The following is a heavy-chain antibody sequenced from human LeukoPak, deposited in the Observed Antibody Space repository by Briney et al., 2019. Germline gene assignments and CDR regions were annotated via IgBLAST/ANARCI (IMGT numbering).Heavy chain of an antibody. V-gene: IGHV3-74*01. CDR3: ARGPRYSSSWYMGYYYYYMDV. CDR2: INSDGSST. CDR1: GFTFSSNW. Sequence: AGGSLRLSCAASGFTFSSNWMHWVRQAPGKGLVWVSRINSDGSSTSYADSVKGRFTISRDNAKNTLYLQMNSLRAEDTAVYYCARGPRYSSSWYMGYYYYYMDVWGKGTTVTVSS. D-gene: IGHD6-13*01. J-gene: IGHJ6*03.